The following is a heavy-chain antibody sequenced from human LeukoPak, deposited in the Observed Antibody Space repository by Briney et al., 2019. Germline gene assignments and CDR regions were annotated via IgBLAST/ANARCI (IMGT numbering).Heavy chain of an antibody. CDR1: GFTFSNYA. CDR3: AKVLSPPRYCGGDCPLIDAFDI. V-gene: IGHV3-23*01. Sequence: GGSLRLSCAASGFTFSNYAMSWVRQAPGKGLEWLSGISGGGASAYYADSVKGRFTISRDNAKNSLYLQMNSLRAEDTALYYCAKVLSPPRYCGGDCPLIDAFDIWGQGTMVTVSS. CDR2: ISGGGASA. D-gene: IGHD2-21*02. J-gene: IGHJ3*02.